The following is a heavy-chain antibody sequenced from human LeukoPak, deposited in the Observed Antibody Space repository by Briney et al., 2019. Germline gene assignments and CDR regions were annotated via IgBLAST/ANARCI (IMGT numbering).Heavy chain of an antibody. Sequence: GGSLRLSCAASGFTFSSYAMSWVRQAPGKGLEWVSAISGSGGSTYYADSVKGRFTISRDNSKNTLYLQMNSLRAEDTAVYYCAEDLGDSSGWIDRDYFDYWGQGTLVTVSS. CDR3: AEDLGDSSGWIDRDYFDY. CDR1: GFTFSSYA. CDR2: ISGSGGST. V-gene: IGHV3-23*01. D-gene: IGHD6-19*01. J-gene: IGHJ4*02.